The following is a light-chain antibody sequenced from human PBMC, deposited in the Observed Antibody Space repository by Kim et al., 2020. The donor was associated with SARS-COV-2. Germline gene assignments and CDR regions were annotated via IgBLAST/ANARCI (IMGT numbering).Light chain of an antibody. CDR1: RGHSSAA. Sequence: SVDLTCTPTRGHSSAANDGQQNQPGKGPRSLMKVNNDSRHPKGVGIPVRFTSSSSGAERYLTISSLQSEDEADYYCQSWGTGIEVFGGGTQLTVL. J-gene: IGLJ3*02. CDR3: QSWGTGIEV. CDR2: VNNDSRH. V-gene: IGLV4-69*01.